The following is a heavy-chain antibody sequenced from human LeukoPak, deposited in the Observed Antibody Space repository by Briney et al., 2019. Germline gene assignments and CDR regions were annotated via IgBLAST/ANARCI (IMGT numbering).Heavy chain of an antibody. CDR2: IIPIFGTA. J-gene: IGHJ3*02. D-gene: IGHD2-8*01. V-gene: IGHV1-69*05. CDR1: GGTFSSYA. CDR3: ARTLRAVLIDAFDI. Sequence: SVKVSCKASGGTFSSYAISWVRQAPGQGLEWMGGIIPIFGTANYAQKFQGRVTITTDESTSTAYMELSSLRSEDTAVYSGARTLRAVLIDAFDIWAKGQWSPSLQ.